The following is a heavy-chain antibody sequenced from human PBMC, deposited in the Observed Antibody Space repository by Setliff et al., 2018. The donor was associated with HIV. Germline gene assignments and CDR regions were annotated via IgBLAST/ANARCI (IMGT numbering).Heavy chain of an antibody. CDR2: IYYSGST. D-gene: IGHD2-8*01. CDR1: GGSISSSSYY. J-gene: IGHJ5*02. Sequence: PSETLSLTCTVSGGSISSSSYYWGWIRQPPGKGLEWIGSIYYSGSTYYNPSLKSRVTISVDTSKNQFSLKLSSVTAADTAVYYCARRGRDGVLIVFATGFDPWGQGTQVTVS. CDR3: ARRGRDGVLIVFATGFDP. V-gene: IGHV4-39*01.